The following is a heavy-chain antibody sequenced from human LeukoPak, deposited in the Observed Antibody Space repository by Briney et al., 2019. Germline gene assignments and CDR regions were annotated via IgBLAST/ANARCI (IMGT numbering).Heavy chain of an antibody. Sequence: GGSLRLSCAPSGFTFSSYWMSWVRQAPGKGLEWVANIKQDGSEKTYVDSVKGRFTISRDNAKNSLYLQMNSLRAEDTAVYYCARWAYTSGWYYLDSWGQGTLVTVSS. J-gene: IGHJ4*02. V-gene: IGHV3-7*04. CDR1: GFTFSSYW. CDR3: ARWAYTSGWYYLDS. CDR2: IKQDGSEK. D-gene: IGHD6-19*01.